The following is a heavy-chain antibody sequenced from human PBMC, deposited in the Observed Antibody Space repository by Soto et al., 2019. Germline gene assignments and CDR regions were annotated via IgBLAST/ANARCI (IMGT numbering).Heavy chain of an antibody. V-gene: IGHV1-46*01. CDR3: AREKWLVRRNDPFDI. CDR2: INPNGGST. D-gene: IGHD6-19*01. J-gene: IGHJ3*02. Sequence: GASVKVSCKGSGYTFINYYMHWVRQAPGQGLEWMGIINPNGGSTTYAQKFQGRVTLTRDTSTNTVNMELSSLRSEDTAVYYCAREKWLVRRNDPFDIWGQGTMVTVSS. CDR1: GYTFINYY.